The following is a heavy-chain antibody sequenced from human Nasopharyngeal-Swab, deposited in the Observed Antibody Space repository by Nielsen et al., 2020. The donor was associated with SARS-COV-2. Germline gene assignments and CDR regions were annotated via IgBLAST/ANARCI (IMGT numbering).Heavy chain of an antibody. J-gene: IGHJ4*02. Sequence: SPKTPCVASGLRLSRYCMHWLRQPPGTRLEWVAVISSDGRRQKCADSVKGRFTISRDSSKNTLYLQMNSLRGEDTAVYYCANGPQGFEYWGQGTLVTVS. D-gene: IGHD1-14*01. V-gene: IGHV3-30*18. CDR2: ISSDGRRQ. CDR1: GLRLSRYC. CDR3: ANGPQGFEY.